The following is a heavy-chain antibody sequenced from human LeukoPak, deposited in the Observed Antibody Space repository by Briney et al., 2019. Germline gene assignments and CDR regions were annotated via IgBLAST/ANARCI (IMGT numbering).Heavy chain of an antibody. V-gene: IGHV4-30-2*01. CDR3: AKGGGS. D-gene: IGHD6-25*01. Sequence: SETLSLTCAVPGGSISSGSYSWNWIRQPPGKGLEWVGHIYHSGRTSYNPPLKSRDTISVDQSKNQFYLRLSPRTAADPAVYFCAKGGGSWGQGNLATVSS. CDR1: GGSISSGSYS. CDR2: IYHSGRT. J-gene: IGHJ5*02.